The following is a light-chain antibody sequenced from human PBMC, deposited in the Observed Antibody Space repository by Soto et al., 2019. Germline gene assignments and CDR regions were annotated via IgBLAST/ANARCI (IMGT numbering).Light chain of an antibody. V-gene: IGLV2-14*01. Sequence: QSVLTQPASVSGSPGQSITMFCTGTSSDVGGYNYVSWYQQQPGKAPKLIIYEVSNRPSGISKRFSGSKSANTASLTISGLQAEDEAEYYCSSFTGSTTWVFGGGTKLTVL. CDR1: SSDVGGYNY. CDR2: EVS. CDR3: SSFTGSTTWV. J-gene: IGLJ3*02.